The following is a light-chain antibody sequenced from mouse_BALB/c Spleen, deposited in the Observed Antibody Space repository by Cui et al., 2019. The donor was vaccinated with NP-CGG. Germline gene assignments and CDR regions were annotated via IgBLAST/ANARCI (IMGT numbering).Light chain of an antibody. CDR1: TGAVTTSNY. J-gene: IGLJ1*01. CDR2: GTN. Sequence: AVVTQEGARTKSPGETVTLTCRSSTGAVTTSNYANWVQEKPDHLFTGLIGGTNNRAPGVPARFSGSLIGDKAALTITGAQTEDEAIYFCALWYSNHWVFGGGTKLTVL. V-gene: IGLV1*01. CDR3: ALWYSNHWV.